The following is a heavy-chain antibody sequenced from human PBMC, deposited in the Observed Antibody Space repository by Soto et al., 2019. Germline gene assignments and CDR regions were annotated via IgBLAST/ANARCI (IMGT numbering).Heavy chain of an antibody. Sequence: QVQLVQSGAEVKKPGSSVKVSCKASGGTFSSYAISWVRQAPGQGLEWMGGIIPIFGTANYAQKFQGRVTITADESSSTAYMELSSLRSEDTAVYYCAAKYSSSSVVYYGMDVWGQGTTVTVSS. D-gene: IGHD6-6*01. V-gene: IGHV1-69*01. CDR2: IIPIFGTA. CDR1: GGTFSSYA. CDR3: AAKYSSSSVVYYGMDV. J-gene: IGHJ6*02.